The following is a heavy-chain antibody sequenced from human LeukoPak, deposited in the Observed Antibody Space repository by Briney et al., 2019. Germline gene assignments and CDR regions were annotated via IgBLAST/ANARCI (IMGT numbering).Heavy chain of an antibody. D-gene: IGHD2-21*02. CDR2: TVGGGDGT. J-gene: IGHJ4*02. CDR1: GFTFSSTS. Sequence: PGGSLRLSCAASGFTFSSTSMSWVRQAPGKGLEWVAVTVGGGDGTYYADSVKGRFTISRDNSNNTLYLQMNSLRAEDTAVYYCTTNHKIAYCGGDCYSDLRYWGQGTLVTVSS. V-gene: IGHV3-23*01. CDR3: TTNHKIAYCGGDCYSDLRY.